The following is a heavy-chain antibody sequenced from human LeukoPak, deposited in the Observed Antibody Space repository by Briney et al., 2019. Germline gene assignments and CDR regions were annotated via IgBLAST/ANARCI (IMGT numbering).Heavy chain of an antibody. J-gene: IGHJ6*03. CDR2: MNPNSGNT. V-gene: IGHV1-8*01. D-gene: IGHD5-12*01. CDR1: GYTFTSYD. Sequence: ASVKVSCKASGYTFTSYDINWVRQATGQGLEWMGWMNPNSGNTGYAQKFQGRVTMTRNTSISTAYMELSSLRSEDTAVYYCARGPPRGIVATILHANYYYYMDVWGKGTTVTVSS. CDR3: ARGPPRGIVATILHANYYYYMDV.